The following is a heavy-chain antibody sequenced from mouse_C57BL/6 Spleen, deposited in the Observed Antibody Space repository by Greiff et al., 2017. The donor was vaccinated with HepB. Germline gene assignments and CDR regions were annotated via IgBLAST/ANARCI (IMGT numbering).Heavy chain of an antibody. Sequence: EVQLVESEGGLVQPGSSMKLSCTASGFTFSDYYMAWVRQVPEKGLEWVANINYDGSSTYYLDSLNSRFIISRDNAKNILYLQMSSLKSEDTATYYCARSPLNWVFDYWGQGTTLTVSS. CDR3: ARSPLNWVFDY. CDR1: GFTFSDYY. J-gene: IGHJ2*01. CDR2: INYDGSST. V-gene: IGHV5-16*01. D-gene: IGHD4-1*01.